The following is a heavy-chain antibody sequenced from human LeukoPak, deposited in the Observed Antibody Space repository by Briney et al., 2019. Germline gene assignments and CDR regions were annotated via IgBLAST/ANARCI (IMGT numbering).Heavy chain of an antibody. CDR2: ISTSSSSSYI. D-gene: IGHD5-18*01. V-gene: IGHV3-21*01. CDR3: ARRATTERGHSYGLDY. Sequence: GGSLRLACAASGFTFSSYHMNWVSQAPGKGLEWVSSISTSSSSSYIYYADSVTGRFTISRDNAKNSLYLQMNSLRAEDTAVYYCARRATTERGHSYGLDYWGQGTLVTVSS. J-gene: IGHJ4*02. CDR1: GFTFSSYH.